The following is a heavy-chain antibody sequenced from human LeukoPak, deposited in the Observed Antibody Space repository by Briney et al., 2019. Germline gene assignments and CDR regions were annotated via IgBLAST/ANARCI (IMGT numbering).Heavy chain of an antibody. V-gene: IGHV4-39*01. CDR3: ARHIYCSSTSCYRPVLKSFDP. J-gene: IGHJ5*02. D-gene: IGHD2-2*02. CDR2: IYYSGST. CDR1: GGSISSSSYY. Sequence: SETLSLTCTVSGGSISSSSYYWGWIRQPPGKGLEWIGSIYYSGSTYYNPSLKSRVTISVDTSKNQFSLKLSSVTAADTAVYYCARHIYCSSTSCYRPVLKSFDPWGQGTLVTVSS.